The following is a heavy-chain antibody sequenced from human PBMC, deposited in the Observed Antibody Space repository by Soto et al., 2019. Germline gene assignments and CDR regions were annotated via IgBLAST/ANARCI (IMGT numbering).Heavy chain of an antibody. V-gene: IGHV3-11*05. Sequence: QVQLVESGGGLVKPGGSLRLSCAASGFTFSDYYMSWIRRAPGKGLEWVSYINSSSTYTNYADSVKGRFTISRDNAKNHLYLQRTALRAEETAVYYCARLMQAAGGRGYSDLWGGAPWSLSPQ. CDR2: INSSSTYT. D-gene: IGHD6-25*01. CDR1: GFTFSDYY. J-gene: IGHJ2*01. CDR3: ARLMQAAGGRGYSDL.